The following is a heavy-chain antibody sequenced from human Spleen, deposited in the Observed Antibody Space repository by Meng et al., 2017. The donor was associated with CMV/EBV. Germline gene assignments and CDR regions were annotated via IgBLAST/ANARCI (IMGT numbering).Heavy chain of an antibody. CDR1: GGSISSGDYY. V-gene: IGHV4-30-4*08. CDR3: ARARVVSDATDYFDY. CDR2: IYYSGST. J-gene: IGHJ4*02. D-gene: IGHD2-2*01. Sequence: LRLSCTVSGGSISSGDYYWSWIRQPPGKGLEWIGYIYYSGSTYYTPSLKSRVTISLDTSKNHFSLKLSSVTAADTAVYYCARARVVSDATDYFDYWGQGTLVTVSS.